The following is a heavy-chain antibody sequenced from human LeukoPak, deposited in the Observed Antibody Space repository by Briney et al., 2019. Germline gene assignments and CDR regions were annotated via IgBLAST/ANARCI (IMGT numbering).Heavy chain of an antibody. CDR1: GGSISSCGYY. CDR3: ARVIMGGYDWTFDY. Sequence: SETLSLTCTVSGGSISSCGYYWVRMPPATGKGREWIGTIYYNGSTYYNPSLKSRVTISVDTSKNQFSLKLSSVTAADTAVYYCARVIMGGYDWTFDYWGQGTLVTVSS. J-gene: IGHJ4*02. D-gene: IGHD5-12*01. V-gene: IGHV4-39*07. CDR2: IYYNGST.